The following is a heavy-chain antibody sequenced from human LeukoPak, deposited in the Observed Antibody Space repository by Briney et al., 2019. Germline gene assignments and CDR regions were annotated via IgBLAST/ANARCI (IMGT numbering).Heavy chain of an antibody. Sequence: SETLSLTCTVSGGSISSYYWSWIRQPAGKGLEWIGRIYTSGSTNYNPSLKSRVTISVDKSKNQFSLKLSSVTAADTAAYYCARDPNYDSSGYYWYFDLWGRGTLVTVSS. V-gene: IGHV4-4*07. CDR2: IYTSGST. CDR1: GGSISSYY. CDR3: ARDPNYDSSGYYWYFDL. J-gene: IGHJ2*01. D-gene: IGHD3-22*01.